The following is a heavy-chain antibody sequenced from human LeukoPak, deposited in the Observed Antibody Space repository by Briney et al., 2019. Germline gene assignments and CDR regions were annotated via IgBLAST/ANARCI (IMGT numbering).Heavy chain of an antibody. V-gene: IGHV3-23*01. Sequence: GGSMRLSCAASGFTFSNYALTWVRQAPGRGLEWVSSISGAGTYYADSVKGRFSISRDNYKNTLYLQMSSLRAEDTAVYYCAKGKGSSGWYDWGQGTLVTVSS. CDR3: AKGKGSSGWYD. CDR2: ISGAGT. J-gene: IGHJ4*02. D-gene: IGHD6-19*01. CDR1: GFTFSNYA.